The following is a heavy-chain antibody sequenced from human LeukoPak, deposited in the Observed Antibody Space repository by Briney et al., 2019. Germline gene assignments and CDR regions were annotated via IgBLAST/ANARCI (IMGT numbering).Heavy chain of an antibody. CDR2: IYYSGST. J-gene: IGHJ3*02. CDR1: GGSISSGDYC. CDR3: ARDADAFDI. Sequence: SETLSLTCTVSGGSISSGDYCWSWIRQPPGRGLEWIGYIYYSGSTYYNPSLKSRVTISVDTSKNQFSLNVNSVTAADTAVYYCARDADAFDIWGQGTMVTVSS. V-gene: IGHV4-30-4*08.